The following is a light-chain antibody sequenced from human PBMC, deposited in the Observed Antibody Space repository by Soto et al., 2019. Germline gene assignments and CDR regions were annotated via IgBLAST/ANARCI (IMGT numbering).Light chain of an antibody. Sequence: EIVLTQSPGTLSLSPGERVTLSCRASQVVSSSSLAWYQQKTGQSPRLLIYGASSRATDIPDRFSASGSGTDFTLTISRLEPEDFAVYYCQQFEYLITFGQGTRLEIK. CDR2: GAS. CDR3: QQFEYLIT. V-gene: IGKV3-20*01. CDR1: QVVSSSS. J-gene: IGKJ5*01.